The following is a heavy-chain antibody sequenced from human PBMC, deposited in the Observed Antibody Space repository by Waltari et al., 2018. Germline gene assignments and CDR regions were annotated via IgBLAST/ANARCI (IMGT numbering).Heavy chain of an antibody. CDR3: AKILSTTVTTIYGMDV. D-gene: IGHD4-17*01. CDR1: GFTFSSYG. V-gene: IGHV3-30*18. CDR2: ISYDGSNK. Sequence: QVQLVESGGGVVQPGRSLRLSCAASGFTFSSYGMPWVRQAPGKGLEWVAVISYDGSNKYYAEAVKGRFTISRDNSKNTLYLQMNSLRAEDTAVYYCAKILSTTVTTIYGMDVWGQGTTVTVSS. J-gene: IGHJ6*02.